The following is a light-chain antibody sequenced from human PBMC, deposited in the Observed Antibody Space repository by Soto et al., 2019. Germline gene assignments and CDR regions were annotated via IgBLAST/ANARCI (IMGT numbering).Light chain of an antibody. Sequence: QMTQSPSSLSASVGDSVTITCRASQGIRKDLGWYQQKPGKAPQRLIYGASFLHTGVPSRFSGSASGTEFTLTISSLQPEDFATYFCLQHNHFPWTFGQGTKV. CDR1: QGIRKD. CDR2: GAS. J-gene: IGKJ1*01. V-gene: IGKV1-17*01. CDR3: LQHNHFPWT.